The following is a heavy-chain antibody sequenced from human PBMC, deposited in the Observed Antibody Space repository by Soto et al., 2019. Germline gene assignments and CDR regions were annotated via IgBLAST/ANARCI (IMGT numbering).Heavy chain of an antibody. CDR3: ARGYCSGGSCNLLDY. J-gene: IGHJ4*02. Sequence: RGSLRLSCAAPGFTVSSNYMSWVRQAPGKGLEWVSVIYSGGSTYYADSVKGRFTISRDNSKNTLYLQMNSLRAEDTAVYYCARGYCSGGSCNLLDYRGQGPLRTVSS. CDR1: GFTVSSNY. V-gene: IGHV3-53*01. CDR2: IYSGGST. D-gene: IGHD2-15*01.